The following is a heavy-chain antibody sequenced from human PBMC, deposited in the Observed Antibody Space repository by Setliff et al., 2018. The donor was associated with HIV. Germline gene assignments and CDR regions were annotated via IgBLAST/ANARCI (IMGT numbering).Heavy chain of an antibody. V-gene: IGHV1-18*01. Sequence: GASVKVSCKASGYTFTSYGISWVRQAPGQGLEWIGWISVYNGNTNYAQKVQGRVTMTTDTPTSTAYMELRSLRSEDTAVYYCARDRPIAIRGPDYWGQGTQVTVSS. J-gene: IGHJ4*02. D-gene: IGHD3-10*01. CDR2: ISVYNGNT. CDR1: GYTFTSYG. CDR3: ARDRPIAIRGPDY.